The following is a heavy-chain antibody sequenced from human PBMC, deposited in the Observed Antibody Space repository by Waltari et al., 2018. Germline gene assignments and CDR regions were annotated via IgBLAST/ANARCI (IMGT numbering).Heavy chain of an antibody. J-gene: IGHJ4*02. D-gene: IGHD3-22*01. CDR1: GFTFSSYA. Sequence: EVQLLESGGGLVQPGGSLRLSCAASGFTFSSYAMSWVRQAPGKGLAWVSAISSGGSTYYADSVKGRFTISRDNSKNTLYLQMNSLRAEDTAVYYCAKDHTLYYYDSSGYYNRPPGAPRGFDYWGQGTLVTVSS. V-gene: IGHV3-23*01. CDR3: AKDHTLYYYDSSGYYNRPPGAPRGFDY. CDR2: ISSGGST.